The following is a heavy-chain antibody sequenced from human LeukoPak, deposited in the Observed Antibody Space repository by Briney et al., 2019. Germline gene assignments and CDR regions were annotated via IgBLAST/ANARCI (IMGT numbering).Heavy chain of an antibody. CDR2: ISGSGGGT. Sequence: PGGSLRLSCAASGFTFSTYAMSWVRQAPGKGLEWVSAISGSGGGTYYADSVKGRFTISRDNSKNTLYLQMNSLRAEDTAVYYCATPLLSRGPNPKNDYWGQGTLVTVSS. CDR1: GFTFSTYA. J-gene: IGHJ4*02. D-gene: IGHD2/OR15-2a*01. CDR3: ATPLLSRGPNPKNDY. V-gene: IGHV3-23*01.